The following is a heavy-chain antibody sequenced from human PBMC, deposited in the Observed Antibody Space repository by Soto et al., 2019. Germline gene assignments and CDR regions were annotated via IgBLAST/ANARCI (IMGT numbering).Heavy chain of an antibody. CDR3: ARRYDSRRYYFDS. CDR1: GASVSGYY. J-gene: IGHJ4*02. D-gene: IGHD3-22*01. V-gene: IGHV4-34*01. Sequence: SGTLSLTCAVYGASVSGYYWNWIRHPQGKGLEWIGETNHSASTNYNPSLRSRVTISVDASKNPFSLKMDSVTAADSAVYYCARRYDSRRYYFDSWVQGTLLTVCS. CDR2: TNHSAST.